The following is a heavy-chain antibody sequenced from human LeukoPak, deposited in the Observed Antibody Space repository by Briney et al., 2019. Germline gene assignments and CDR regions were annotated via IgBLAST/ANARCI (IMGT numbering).Heavy chain of an antibody. V-gene: IGHV3-43D*03. Sequence: PGGSLRLSCAASGFTFDDYAMHWVRQAPGKGLEWVSLISWDGGSTYYADSVKGRFTISRDNSKNSLYLQMNSLRAEDTALYYCAKDGRYSSGWTENYFDYWGQGTLVTVSS. CDR3: AKDGRYSSGWTENYFDY. D-gene: IGHD6-19*01. CDR2: ISWDGGST. CDR1: GFTFDDYA. J-gene: IGHJ4*02.